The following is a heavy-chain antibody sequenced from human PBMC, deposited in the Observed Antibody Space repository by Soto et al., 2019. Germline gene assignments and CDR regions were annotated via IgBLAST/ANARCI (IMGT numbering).Heavy chain of an antibody. Sequence: EVQLLESGGDLVQPGGSLRLSCAASGFSFGNYVMNWVRQAPGKGLEWVSGISDSGGSSSSADSVKGRFTVSRDNSKNTLYLQMDSLTGDDTAVYYCTKGGDSWSGYAQHWGQGALVTVAS. J-gene: IGHJ1*01. CDR1: GFSFGNYV. CDR3: TKGGDSWSGYAQH. D-gene: IGHD3-3*01. CDR2: ISDSGGSS. V-gene: IGHV3-23*01.